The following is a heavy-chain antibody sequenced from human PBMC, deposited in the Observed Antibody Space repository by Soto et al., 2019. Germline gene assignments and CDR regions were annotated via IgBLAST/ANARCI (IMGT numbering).Heavy chain of an antibody. CDR1: GFTFSDHY. Sequence: EVQLVESGGGLVQPGGSLGLSCAASGFTFSDHYMDWVRQAPGKGLEWVARSRNKAKSYTTDYAASVRGRFTISRDDSKNSLYLQMNSLKTEDTAVYYFSRAVTPGIGVDDYWGQGTLVTVSS. V-gene: IGHV3-72*01. CDR2: SRNKAKSYTT. CDR3: SRAVTPGIGVDDY. J-gene: IGHJ4*02. D-gene: IGHD6-19*01.